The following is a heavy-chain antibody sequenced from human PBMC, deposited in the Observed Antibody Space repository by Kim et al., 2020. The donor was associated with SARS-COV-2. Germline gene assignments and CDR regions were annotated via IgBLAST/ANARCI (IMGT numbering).Heavy chain of an antibody. J-gene: IGHJ4*02. Sequence: SVKVSCKPSGGSFSTYAVTWVRQAPGQGLEWVGRINPLFGIPNYAQKFQGRVTITADKSTSTAYIKLSSLRSEDTAVYYCAREVPGQGMIFDSWGQGSLVTVSS. D-gene: IGHD2-8*02. V-gene: IGHV1-69*04. CDR1: GGSFSTYA. CDR3: AREVPGQGMIFDS. CDR2: INPLFGIP.